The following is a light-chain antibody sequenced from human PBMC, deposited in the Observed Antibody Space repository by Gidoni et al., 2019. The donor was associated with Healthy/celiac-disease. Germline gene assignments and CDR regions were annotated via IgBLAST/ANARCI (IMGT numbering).Light chain of an antibody. V-gene: IGLV3-19*01. CDR1: SLRSYY. J-gene: IGLJ2*01. Sequence: SSDLTKDPAVSVALGQTVRITCQGDSLRSYYASWYQQKPGQAPVLVIYGKNNRPSGIPDRFSGSSSGNTASLTITGAQAEDEADYYCNSRDSSGDVVFGGGTKLTVL. CDR3: NSRDSSGDVV. CDR2: GKN.